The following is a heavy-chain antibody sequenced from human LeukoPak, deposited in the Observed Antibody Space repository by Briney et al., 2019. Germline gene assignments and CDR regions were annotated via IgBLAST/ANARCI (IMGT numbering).Heavy chain of an antibody. Sequence: SETLSLTCAVSSLSISTGGYYWSWIRQHPGKGLEWIGHIFYSGSTYYNPSLKSRVTIMVDMSNNHFSLKLTSVTAADTAVYYCARLTGATSNDAIDIWGQGTTVTVSS. V-gene: IGHV4-31*11. J-gene: IGHJ3*02. CDR1: SLSISTGGYY. CDR3: ARLTGATSNDAIDI. CDR2: IFYSGST. D-gene: IGHD5-12*01.